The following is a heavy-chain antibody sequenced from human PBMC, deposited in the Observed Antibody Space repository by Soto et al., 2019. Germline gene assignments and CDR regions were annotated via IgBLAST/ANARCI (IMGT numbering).Heavy chain of an antibody. J-gene: IGHJ6*02. V-gene: IGHV3-30-3*01. CDR2: ISYDGNNK. CDR1: GFTFSSYV. CDR3: ARAGCDGGMCYTLVGLRYGMDV. Sequence: QVQLVESGGGVVQPGRSLRLSCAASGFTFSSYVMHWVRQAPGKGLEWVAVISYDGNNKYYADSVKGRFTISRDNSKNTLYLQMNSLGAEDTAVYYCARAGCDGGMCYTLVGLRYGMDVWGQGTTVTVSS. D-gene: IGHD2-8*02.